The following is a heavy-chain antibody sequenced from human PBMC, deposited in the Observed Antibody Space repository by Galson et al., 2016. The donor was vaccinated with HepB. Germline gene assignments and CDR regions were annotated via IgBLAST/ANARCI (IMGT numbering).Heavy chain of an antibody. CDR3: VKGRLNWSFGDF. Sequence: SLRLSCAASGFTFSSCAMSWVRQAPGKGLEWVSSISGTGVNTYYADSVKGRFTVSRDNSKNTMYLQMNSLKDEDTALYYCVKGRLNWSFGDFWGQGTLVSVSA. D-gene: IGHD1-1*01. CDR1: GFTFSSCA. CDR2: ISGTGVNT. V-gene: IGHV3-23*01. J-gene: IGHJ4*02.